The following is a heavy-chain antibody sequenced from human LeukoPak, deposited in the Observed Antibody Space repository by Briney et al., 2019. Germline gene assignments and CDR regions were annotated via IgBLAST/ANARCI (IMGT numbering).Heavy chain of an antibody. V-gene: IGHV3-73*01. CDR2: IRSKANSYAT. D-gene: IGHD2-8*02. CDR1: GFTFSGSA. CDR3: TTVTVCTGRSCPGAFDH. J-gene: IGHJ4*02. Sequence: PGGSLRLSCAASGFTFSGSAMHWVRQASGKGLEWVGRIRSKANSYATAYAASVKGRFTISRDDSKNTAYLQMNSLKTDDTAVYFCTTVTVCTGRSCPGAFDHWGQGTLVTVSS.